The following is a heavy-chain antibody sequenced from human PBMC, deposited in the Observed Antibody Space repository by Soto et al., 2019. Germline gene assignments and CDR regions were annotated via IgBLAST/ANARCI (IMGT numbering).Heavy chain of an antibody. CDR2: ISGSGGST. CDR3: AKDLNYDSSGYYYPDDAFDS. D-gene: IGHD3-22*01. V-gene: IGHV3-23*01. CDR1: GFTFSSYA. Sequence: EVQLLESGGGLVQPGGSLRLSCAASGFTFSSYAMSWVRQAPGKGLEWVSAISGSGGSTYYADSVKGRFTISRDNSKNTLYLQMNSMRAEDTAVYYCAKDLNYDSSGYYYPDDAFDSWGQGTMVTVSS. J-gene: IGHJ3*02.